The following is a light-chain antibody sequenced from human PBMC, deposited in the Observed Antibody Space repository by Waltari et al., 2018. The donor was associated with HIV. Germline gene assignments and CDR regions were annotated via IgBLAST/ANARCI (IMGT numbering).Light chain of an antibody. Sequence: QSALPPPSPGSWAPAQRDALARTGPSSNIAARAAAHWYGKMPGNAPKLLVYDNNIRISGVADRSSGAKSSTSASLAITVLQSEDEADYYCQSYDMSKSGSLVFGGGTKVTVL. CDR2: DNN. CDR3: QSYDMSKSGSLV. V-gene: IGLV1-40*01. J-gene: IGLJ2*01. CDR1: SSNIAARAA.